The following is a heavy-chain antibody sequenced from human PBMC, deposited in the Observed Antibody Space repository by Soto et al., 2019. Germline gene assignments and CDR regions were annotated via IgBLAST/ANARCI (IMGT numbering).Heavy chain of an antibody. CDR1: GFAFSSYE. CDR3: ARESFSASPKFFEN. D-gene: IGHD3-3*02. V-gene: IGHV3-48*03. CDR2: ISLSGSTI. Sequence: GGSLRLSCAASGFAFSSYEMNWVRQAPGKGLEWVSYISLSGSTIYYADSVKGRFTISRDDAKNSLYLQMNSLRADDTAVYYCARESFSASPKFFENWCQGTLVTVSS. J-gene: IGHJ4*02.